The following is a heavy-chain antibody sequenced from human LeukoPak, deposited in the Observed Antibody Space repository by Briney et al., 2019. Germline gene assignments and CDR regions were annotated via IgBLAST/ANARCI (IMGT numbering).Heavy chain of an antibody. V-gene: IGHV3-74*01. CDR3: ARDIAVSGNYFDY. D-gene: IGHD6-19*01. CDR2: INGDGRST. CDR1: GFTFSNYW. J-gene: IGHJ4*02. Sequence: GGSLRLSCAASGFTFSNYWMHWVRQAPGKGLVWVSRINGDGRSTTYADSVRGRFIISRDNAKNMLYLQVNSLRAEDTALYYCARDIAVSGNYFDYWGQGTLVTVSS.